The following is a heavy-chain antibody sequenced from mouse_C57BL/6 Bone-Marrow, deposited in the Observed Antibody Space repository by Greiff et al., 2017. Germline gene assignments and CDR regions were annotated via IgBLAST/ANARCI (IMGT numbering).Heavy chain of an antibody. CDR1: GYTFTSYW. V-gene: IGHV1-50*01. D-gene: IGHD1-1*01. Sequence: QVQLQQSGAELVKPRASVKLSCKASGYTFTSYWMQWVKQRPGQGLEWIGEIDPSDSYTNYNQKFKGKATLTVDTSSSTAYMQLSSLTSEDYAVYDCAREDYGSTFDVWGRGTTVTVSS. J-gene: IGHJ1*03. CDR2: IDPSDSYT. CDR3: AREDYGSTFDV.